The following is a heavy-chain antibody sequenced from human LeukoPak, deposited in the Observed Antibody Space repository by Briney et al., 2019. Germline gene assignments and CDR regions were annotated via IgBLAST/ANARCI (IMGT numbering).Heavy chain of an antibody. V-gene: IGHV3-30*04. CDR2: ISYDGSNK. D-gene: IGHD1-26*01. CDR1: GFTFSSYA. J-gene: IGHJ4*02. CDR3: ARDFGGSYYYFDY. Sequence: QPGGSLRLSCAASGFTFSSYAMHWVRQAPGKGLEWVAVISYDGSNKYYADSVKGRFTISRDNSKNTLYLQMNSLRAEDTAVYYCARDFGGSYYYFDYWGQGTLVTVSS.